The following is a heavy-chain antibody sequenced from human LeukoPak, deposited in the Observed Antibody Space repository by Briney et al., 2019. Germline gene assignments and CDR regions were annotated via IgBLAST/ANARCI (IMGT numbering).Heavy chain of an antibody. CDR2: INPNSGGT. D-gene: IGHD4-17*01. CDR1: GYTFTGYY. J-gene: IGHJ4*02. V-gene: IGHV1-2*02. CDR3: ARENDGDYVDYFDY. Sequence: ASVKVSCRASGYTFTGYYMHWVRQAPGQGLEWMGWINPNSGGTNYAQKFQGRVTMTRDTSISTACMELSRLRSDDTAVYYCARENDGDYVDYFDYWGQGTLVTVSS.